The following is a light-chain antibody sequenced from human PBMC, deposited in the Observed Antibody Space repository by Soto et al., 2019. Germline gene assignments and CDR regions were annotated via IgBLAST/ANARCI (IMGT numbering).Light chain of an antibody. Sequence: EIVLTQSPATLSLSPGERATLSCRASQSVSSNLAWYQRKPGQAPRLLIYGASTRATGIPARFSGSGSGTEFTLTISSLQSEDFAVYYCQQYNNWPPFTWTFGQGTKVDIK. V-gene: IGKV3-15*01. CDR1: QSVSSN. J-gene: IGKJ1*01. CDR2: GAS. CDR3: QQYNNWPPFTWT.